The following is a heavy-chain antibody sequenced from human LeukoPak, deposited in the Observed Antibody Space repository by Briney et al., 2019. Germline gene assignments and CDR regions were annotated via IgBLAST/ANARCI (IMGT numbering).Heavy chain of an antibody. CDR1: GFTFSNYA. CDR2: IVGSDGRT. CDR3: ADPPNADY. D-gene: IGHD4/OR15-4a*01. Sequence: PGGSLRLSCAASGFTFSNYAMSWVRQAPGKGLEWLSSIVGSDGRTYYAESVQGRFTISRDNSKKTLYLQMNSLRVEDTAVYFCADPPNADYWGQGTLVTVSS. J-gene: IGHJ4*02. V-gene: IGHV3-23*01.